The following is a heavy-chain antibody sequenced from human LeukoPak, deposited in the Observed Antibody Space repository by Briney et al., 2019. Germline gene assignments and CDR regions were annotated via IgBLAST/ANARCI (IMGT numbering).Heavy chain of an antibody. CDR3: ASDGVGAPTPFDY. CDR1: GFTFSGHN. Sequence: GGSLRLSCAASGFTFSGHNMNWVRQAPGKGLEWISFVSISSGTIYYADSVNGRFRISRDNAKSSLDLEMNSLRAEDTAVYYCASDGVGAPTPFDYWGQGTLVTVSS. CDR2: VSISSGTI. D-gene: IGHD1-26*01. V-gene: IGHV3-48*04. J-gene: IGHJ4*02.